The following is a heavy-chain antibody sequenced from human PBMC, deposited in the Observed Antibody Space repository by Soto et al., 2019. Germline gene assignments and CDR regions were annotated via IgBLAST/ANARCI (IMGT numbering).Heavy chain of an antibody. J-gene: IGHJ5*02. Sequence: PSETMSLTCTVSGGSISSYYWSWIRQPPGKGLEWMGYIYYSGSTNYNPSLKSRVTISVDTSKNQFSLKLSSVTAADTAVYYCARGHILTGYYNPHNWFDPWGQGTLVTVSS. V-gene: IGHV4-59*01. CDR1: GGSISSYY. CDR3: ARGHILTGYYNPHNWFDP. CDR2: IYYSGST. D-gene: IGHD3-9*01.